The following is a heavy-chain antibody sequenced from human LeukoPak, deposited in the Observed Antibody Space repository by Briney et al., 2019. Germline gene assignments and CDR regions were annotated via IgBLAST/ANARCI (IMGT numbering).Heavy chain of an antibody. CDR2: IIPIFGTA. D-gene: IGHD2-15*01. Sequence: SVKVSCKASGGTFSSYAISWVRQAPGQGLEWMGGIIPIFGTANYAQKFQGRVTITADKSTSTAYMELGSLRSEDTAVYYCARVLGYCSGGSCYNYYMDVWGKGTTVTVSS. CDR1: GGTFSSYA. CDR3: ARVLGYCSGGSCYNYYMDV. V-gene: IGHV1-69*06. J-gene: IGHJ6*03.